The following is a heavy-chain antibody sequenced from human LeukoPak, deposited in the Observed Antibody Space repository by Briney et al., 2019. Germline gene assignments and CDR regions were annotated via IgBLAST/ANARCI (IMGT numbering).Heavy chain of an antibody. D-gene: IGHD6-13*01. CDR3: ARDGRQLAAFDI. V-gene: IGHV4-39*07. CDR2: IYYSGST. CDR1: GGSISDTNYF. Sequence: PSETLSLTCHVSGGSISDTNYFWGWTRQPPGKGLEWIGNIYYSGSTRYNPSLSSRLTISVDTSKNQFSLKLSSVTAADTAVYYCARDGRQLAAFDIWGQGTMVTVSS. J-gene: IGHJ3*02.